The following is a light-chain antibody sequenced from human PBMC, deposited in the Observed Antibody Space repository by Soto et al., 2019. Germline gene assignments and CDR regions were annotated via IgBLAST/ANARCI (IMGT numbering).Light chain of an antibody. CDR2: GNT. CDR1: SSNIGAGYD. J-gene: IGLJ3*02. V-gene: IGLV1-40*01. CDR3: CSYTRTSLRV. Sequence: QSVLTQPPSVSGAPGQRVTISCTGSSSNIGAGYDVHWYQQLPGRAPKLLIYGNTNRPSGVPDRFSGSKSGTSASLAITGLQAEDEADYYCCSYTRTSLRVFGGGTKRTVL.